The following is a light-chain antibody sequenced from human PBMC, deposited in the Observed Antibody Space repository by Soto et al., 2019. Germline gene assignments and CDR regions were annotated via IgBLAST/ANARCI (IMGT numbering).Light chain of an antibody. V-gene: IGKV1-5*01. CDR3: QQYGSSGT. J-gene: IGKJ1*01. Sequence: DLQMTQTHATLSASLGDRVTITCRASQTINRWLAWYQQKPGKVPKLLIYAASTLQSGVPARFSGSGSGTDFTLTISRLEPEDFAVYYCQQYGSSGTFGQGTKVDIK. CDR1: QTINRW. CDR2: AAS.